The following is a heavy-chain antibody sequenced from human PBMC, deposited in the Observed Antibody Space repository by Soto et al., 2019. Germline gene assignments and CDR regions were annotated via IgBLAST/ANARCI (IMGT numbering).Heavy chain of an antibody. D-gene: IGHD6-6*01. CDR3: AKEQSIAARYYYYRMDV. CDR1: GFTFSRYA. CDR2: ISGSGGST. V-gene: IGHV3-23*01. Sequence: GASLRPSCAASGFTFSRYAMSWVRQAPLNGLEWVSAISGSGGSTYYADSLKGRFTISRDNSKNTLYLQMNSLRAEDTAVYYCAKEQSIAARYYYYRMDVWGQATTVTAS. J-gene: IGHJ6*02.